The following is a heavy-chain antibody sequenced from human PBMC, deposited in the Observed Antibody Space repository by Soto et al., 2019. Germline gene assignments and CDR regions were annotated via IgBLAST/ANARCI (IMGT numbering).Heavy chain of an antibody. CDR1: GGSISSYY. CDR3: ARLFPAVVAATGWFDP. J-gene: IGHJ5*02. D-gene: IGHD2-15*01. V-gene: IGHV4-59*08. Sequence: PSETLSLTCTVSGGSISSYYWSWIRQPPGKGLEWIGYNYYSGSTNYNPSPKSRVTISVDTSKNQFSLKLSSVTAADTAVFYCARLFPAVVAATGWFDPWGQGTLVTVSS. CDR2: NYYSGST.